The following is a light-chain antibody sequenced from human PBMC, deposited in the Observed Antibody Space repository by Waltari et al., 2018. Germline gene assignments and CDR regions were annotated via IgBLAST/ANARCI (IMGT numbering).Light chain of an antibody. CDR3: SSYAGRNNIVL. V-gene: IGLV2-8*01. CDR1: SSDVGSYNY. Sequence: QSALTQPPSASGSPGKSVTISCTGTSSDVGSYNYVSWYHQHPGKAPKLMMYEFSKRPSVFPDRFLCSKSLKPAYLTVSGRQAEDEADYYCSSYAGRNNIVLFGGGTKLTVL. J-gene: IGLJ2*01. CDR2: EFS.